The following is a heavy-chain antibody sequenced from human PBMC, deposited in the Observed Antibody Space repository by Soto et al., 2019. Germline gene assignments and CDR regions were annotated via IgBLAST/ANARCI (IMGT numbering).Heavy chain of an antibody. CDR2: IYYSGST. CDR1: GGSISSGDYY. J-gene: IGHJ4*02. CDR3: ARGEWGSGWSIFDY. D-gene: IGHD6-19*01. Sequence: QVQLQESGPGLVKPSQTLSLTCTVSGGSISSGDYYWSWIRQPPGTGLEWIGYIYYSGSTYYNPSLKSRVTRSVDTSKSQFSLKLSSVTAADTAVYYCARGEWGSGWSIFDYWGQGTLVTVSS. V-gene: IGHV4-30-4*01.